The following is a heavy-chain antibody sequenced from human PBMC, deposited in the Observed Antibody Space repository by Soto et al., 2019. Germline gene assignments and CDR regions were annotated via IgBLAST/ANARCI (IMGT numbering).Heavy chain of an antibody. V-gene: IGHV3-66*01. CDR1: GFTVSTKY. J-gene: IGHJ4*02. CDR3: ARDPWSADS. Sequence: EVQLVESGGGLVQPGGSLRLSCAASGFTVSTKYMSWVRQAPGKGLEWVSVIYSGGSTFYADSVRGRFTISRDNSKNSANLQRNSLRAEDTAVYYCARDPWSADSWGQGTLVTVSS. CDR2: IYSGGST.